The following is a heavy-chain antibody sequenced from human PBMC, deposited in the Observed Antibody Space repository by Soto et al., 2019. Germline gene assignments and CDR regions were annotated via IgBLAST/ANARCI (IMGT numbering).Heavy chain of an antibody. CDR2: IYYSGST. V-gene: IGHV4-59*08. CDR3: ARQGLSFWRAPFDY. Sequence: KPSETLSLTCTVSGGSISSYYWSWIRQPPGKGLEWIGYIYYSGSTNYNPSLKSRVTISVDTSKNQFSLKLSSVTAADTAVYYCARQGLSFWRAPFDYWGQGTLVTVSS. J-gene: IGHJ4*02. CDR1: GGSISSYY. D-gene: IGHD3-22*01.